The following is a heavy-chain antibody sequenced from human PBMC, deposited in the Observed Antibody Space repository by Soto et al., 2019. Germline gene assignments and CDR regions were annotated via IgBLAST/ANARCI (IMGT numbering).Heavy chain of an antibody. Sequence: AASVKVVCKASGYTFTSYAMHWVRQEPGQRREGMGWINAGNGNTKYSQKFQGRVTITRYTSASTAYMELSGLRSEDTAVYYCARDNYELVLDYWGQGTLVTVSS. CDR3: ARDNYELVLDY. V-gene: IGHV1-3*01. J-gene: IGHJ4*02. CDR1: GYTFTSYA. CDR2: INAGNGNT. D-gene: IGHD6-6*01.